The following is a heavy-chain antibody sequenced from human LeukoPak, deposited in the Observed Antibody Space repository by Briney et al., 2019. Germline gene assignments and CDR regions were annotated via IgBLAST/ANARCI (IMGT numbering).Heavy chain of an antibody. CDR1: GGTFSSYA. J-gene: IGHJ6*03. Sequence: SVKVSCKASGGTFSSYAISWVRQAPGQGLEWMGRIIPIFGTANYAQKFQGRVTITTDESTSTAYMELSSLRSEDTAVYYCARALSWVDIVATITGAYYYYMDVWGKGTTVTVSS. CDR2: IIPIFGTA. V-gene: IGHV1-69*05. D-gene: IGHD5-12*01. CDR3: ARALSWVDIVATITGAYYYYMDV.